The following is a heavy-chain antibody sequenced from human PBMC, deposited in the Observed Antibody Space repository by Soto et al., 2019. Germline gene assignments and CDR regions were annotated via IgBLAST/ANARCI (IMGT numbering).Heavy chain of an antibody. CDR3: AREMVIAATNHYYYGMDV. CDR1: GFTFSYYY. CDR2: ISDTGGTK. D-gene: IGHD2-15*01. J-gene: IGHJ6*02. V-gene: IGHV3-11*01. Sequence: PGGSLRLSCAASGFTFSYYYMSWIRQAPGKGLEWVSYISDTGGTKYYAESVKGRFTISRDNTKSSLYLQMNSLRAEDTAVYYCAREMVIAATNHYYYGMDVWGQGTTVTVSS.